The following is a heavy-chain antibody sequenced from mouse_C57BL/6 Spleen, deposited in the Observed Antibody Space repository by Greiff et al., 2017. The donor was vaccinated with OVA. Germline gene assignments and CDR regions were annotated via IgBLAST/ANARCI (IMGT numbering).Heavy chain of an antibody. CDR1: GYTFTSYG. V-gene: IGHV1-81*01. Sequence: VQLQESGAELARPGASVKLSCKASGYTFTSYGISWVKQRTGQGLEWIGEIYPRSGNTYYNEKFKGKATMTADKSSSTAYMELRSLTSEDSAVYFCAGYYGSSPYWYFDVWGTGTTVTVSS. CDR3: AGYYGSSPYWYFDV. CDR2: IYPRSGNT. J-gene: IGHJ1*03. D-gene: IGHD1-1*01.